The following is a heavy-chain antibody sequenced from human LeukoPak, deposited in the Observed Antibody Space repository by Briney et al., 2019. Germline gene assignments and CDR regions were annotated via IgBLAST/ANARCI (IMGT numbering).Heavy chain of an antibody. D-gene: IGHD2-21*02. CDR1: GFTFSDYY. Sequence: GGSLRLSCAASGFTFSDYYTSWIRQAPGKGLEWVSYISSSGSTIYYADSVKGRFTISRDNAKNSLYLQMNSLRAEDTAVYYCARADIVVVTAIPQFFDYWGQGTLVTVSS. CDR2: ISSSGSTI. CDR3: ARADIVVVTAIPQFFDY. J-gene: IGHJ4*02. V-gene: IGHV3-11*01.